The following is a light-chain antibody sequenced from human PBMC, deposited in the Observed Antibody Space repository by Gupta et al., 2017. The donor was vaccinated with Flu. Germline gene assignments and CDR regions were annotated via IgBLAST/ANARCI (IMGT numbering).Light chain of an antibody. Sequence: QSVLTQPPSASGTPGQRVTISCSGSSSNIGSNTVIWYQQLPGTAPHLLIYSNDQRPSGVPDRFSGSKSGASASLAISGLQSEDEADYYCAAWDDSLNGWVFGGGTKLTVL. J-gene: IGLJ3*02. V-gene: IGLV1-44*01. CDR3: AAWDDSLNGWV. CDR2: SND. CDR1: SSNIGSNT.